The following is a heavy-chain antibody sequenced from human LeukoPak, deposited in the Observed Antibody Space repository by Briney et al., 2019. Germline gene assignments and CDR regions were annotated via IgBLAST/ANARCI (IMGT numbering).Heavy chain of an antibody. V-gene: IGHV1-69*13. D-gene: IGHD3-22*01. J-gene: IGHJ4*02. CDR2: IIPIFGTA. Sequence: EASVKVSCKASGGTFSSYAISWVRQAPGQGLEWMGGIIPIFGTANYAQKFQGRVTITADESTSTAYMELSSLRSEDTAVYYCARSKEDYYDSSGYLYWGQGTLVTVSS. CDR3: ARSKEDYYDSSGYLY. CDR1: GGTFSSYA.